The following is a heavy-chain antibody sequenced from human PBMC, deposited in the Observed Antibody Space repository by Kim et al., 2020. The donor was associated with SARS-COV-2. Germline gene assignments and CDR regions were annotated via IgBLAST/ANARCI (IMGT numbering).Heavy chain of an antibody. V-gene: IGHV3-48*01. CDR3: ARDLGGYFDY. D-gene: IGHD3-10*01. J-gene: IGHJ4*02. CDR2: TI. Sequence: TIYYADSVKGRITTPRDNAKNSLYLQMNSLRAEDTAVYYCARDLGGYFDYWGQGTLVTVSS.